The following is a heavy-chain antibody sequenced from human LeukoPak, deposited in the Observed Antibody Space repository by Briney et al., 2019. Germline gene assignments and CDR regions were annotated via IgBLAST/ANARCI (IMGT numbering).Heavy chain of an antibody. CDR2: INPSGGSR. V-gene: IGHV1-46*01. CDR3: AIDSTVTTFRGCVDP. D-gene: IGHD4-17*01. Sequence: ASVKVSCKASGYTFTNYYVHWVRQAPGQGLEWMGVINPSGGSRNYAQKFQGRGTMTRDTSKSTVYMELSSLRSEDTAVYHFAIDSTVTTFRGCVDPWGQGTLVSVSS. CDR1: GYTFTNYY. J-gene: IGHJ5*02.